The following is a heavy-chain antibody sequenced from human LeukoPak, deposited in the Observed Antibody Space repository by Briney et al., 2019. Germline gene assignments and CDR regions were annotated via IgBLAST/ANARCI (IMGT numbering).Heavy chain of an antibody. V-gene: IGHV1-8*01. CDR2: MNPNSGNT. CDR3: ARYRQIGSYVYGMDV. CDR1: GYTFTSYD. D-gene: IGHD1-26*01. J-gene: IGHJ6*02. Sequence: GASVKVSCKASGYTFTSYDINWVRQATGQGLEWLGWMNPNSGNTGYAQKFQGRVTMTRNTSISTAYMELSSLRSEDTAVYYCARYRQIGSYVYGMDVWGQGTTVTVSS.